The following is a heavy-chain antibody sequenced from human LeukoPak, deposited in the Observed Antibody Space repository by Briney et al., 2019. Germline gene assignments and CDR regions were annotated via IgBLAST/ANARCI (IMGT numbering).Heavy chain of an antibody. CDR1: GFTFSNFY. CDR2: INADANLI. V-gene: IGHV3-74*01. J-gene: IGHJ4*02. D-gene: IGHD2-21*02. Sequence: GGPLRLSCAASGFTFSNFYLHWVRQARGGGVVWVSRINADANLINYADYVKGRFIVFRDNDERTLYLQMNSLRAEDTAVYYCASELALCVGDCLKNWGQGTQVTVSS. CDR3: ASELALCVGDCLKN.